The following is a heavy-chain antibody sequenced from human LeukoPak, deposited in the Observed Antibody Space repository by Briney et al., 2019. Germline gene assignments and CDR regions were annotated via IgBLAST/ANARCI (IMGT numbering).Heavy chain of an antibody. J-gene: IGHJ4*02. V-gene: IGHV3-21*06. CDR1: FRGYY. CDR3: ARVDYYDSIDY. CDR2: ISTSSGYI. D-gene: IGHD3-22*01. Sequence: FRGYYWTWIRQPPGKGLEWVSSISTSSGYIYYADSVKGRLTISRDNAKNSLYLQMNSLRAEDTAVYYCARVDYYDSIDYWGQGTLVTVSS.